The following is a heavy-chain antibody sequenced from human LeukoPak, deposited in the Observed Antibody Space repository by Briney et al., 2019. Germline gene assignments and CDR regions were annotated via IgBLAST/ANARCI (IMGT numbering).Heavy chain of an antibody. CDR3: VRHTDDIVVVVAANGFDY. V-gene: IGHV4-39*01. CDR1: GGSISSSSYY. Sequence: PSETLSLTCTVSGGSISSSSYYWGWIRQPPGKGLEWIGSIYYSGSTYYNPSLKSRVTISVDTSKNQFSLKLSSVTAADTAVYYCVRHTDDIVVVVAANGFDYWGQGTLVTVSS. D-gene: IGHD2-15*01. J-gene: IGHJ4*02. CDR2: IYYSGST.